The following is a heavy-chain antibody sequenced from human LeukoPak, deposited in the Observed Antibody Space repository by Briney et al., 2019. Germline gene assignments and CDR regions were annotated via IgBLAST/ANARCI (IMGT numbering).Heavy chain of an antibody. Sequence: SAVKVSCKLSVYTLTELSMHWVRQAPGKGLEWRGGLDPEDGETIYAQKFQGRVTMTEDTSTDTAYMELSSLRSEDTAVYYCARDIGVTNFDYWGQGTLVSVSS. CDR3: ARDIGVTNFDY. CDR1: VYTLTELS. J-gene: IGHJ4*02. V-gene: IGHV1-24*01. CDR2: LDPEDGET. D-gene: IGHD4-17*01.